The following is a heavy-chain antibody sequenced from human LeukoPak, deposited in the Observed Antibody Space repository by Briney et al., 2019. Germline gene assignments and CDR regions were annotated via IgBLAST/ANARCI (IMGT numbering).Heavy chain of an antibody. Sequence: VRSLRLSCAASGVTFSSDGMHWGRQAPGKGLEWVAVISYEGSNKYYAASVKGRFTISRANSKNTLYLQMNSLRAEDTAVYYCAKSEYQLLIPQLSLGFDYWGQGTLVTVSS. CDR3: AKSEYQLLIPQLSLGFDY. J-gene: IGHJ4*02. CDR1: GVTFSSDG. D-gene: IGHD2-2*01. V-gene: IGHV3-30*18. CDR2: ISYEGSNK.